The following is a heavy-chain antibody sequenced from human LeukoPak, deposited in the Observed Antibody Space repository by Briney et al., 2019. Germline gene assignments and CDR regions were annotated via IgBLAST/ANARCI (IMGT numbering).Heavy chain of an antibody. Sequence: GGSLRLSCAASGFTFSSYSMNWGRQAPGKGLEWVSSIISSSSYIYYADSVKGRFTISRDNAKNSLYLQMNSLRAEDTAVYYCARDWPTIAAAGTIPEYFQHWGQGTLVTVSS. D-gene: IGHD6-13*01. CDR1: GFTFSSYS. CDR2: IISSSSYI. V-gene: IGHV3-21*01. CDR3: ARDWPTIAAAGTIPEYFQH. J-gene: IGHJ1*01.